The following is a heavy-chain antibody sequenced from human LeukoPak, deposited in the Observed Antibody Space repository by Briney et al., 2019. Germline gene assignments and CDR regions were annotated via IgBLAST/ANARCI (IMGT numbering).Heavy chain of an antibody. CDR3: TRGGYSSSWYHSETRGFDV. D-gene: IGHD6-13*01. V-gene: IGHV1-2*02. CDR2: INPNSGGT. J-gene: IGHJ3*01. CDR1: GYTFTDYY. Sequence: GASVKVSCKASGYTFTDYYMHWVRQAPGQGLEWMGWINPNSGGTNYAQKFQGRVTMTRDTSISTAYMELSRLRSDDTAVYFCTRGGYSSSWYHSETRGFDVWGQGTMVTVSS.